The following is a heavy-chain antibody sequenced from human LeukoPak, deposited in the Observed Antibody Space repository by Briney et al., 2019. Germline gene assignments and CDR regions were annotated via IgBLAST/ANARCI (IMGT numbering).Heavy chain of an antibody. Sequence: GGPLRLPCAPSGFTFSSYAMSWVRQAPGRGLEGVSAFSGSGGSTYYADSVKGRFTISRDNSKSTLFLQMNSLRAEDTAVYYCAKDPRVGSRVATPCHWGQGTLVTVSS. CDR2: FSGSGGST. CDR1: GFTFSSYA. V-gene: IGHV3-23*01. CDR3: AKDPRVGSRVATPCH. J-gene: IGHJ4*02. D-gene: IGHD5-24*01.